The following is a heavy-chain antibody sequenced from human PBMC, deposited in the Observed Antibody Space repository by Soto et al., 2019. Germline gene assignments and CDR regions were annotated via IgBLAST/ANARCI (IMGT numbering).Heavy chain of an antibody. V-gene: IGHV4-34*01. CDR1: GGSFSGYY. J-gene: IGHJ6*03. CDR3: ARGRPIYSGYDSPYYYYMDV. CDR2: INHSGST. Sequence: SETLSLTCAVYGGSFSGYYWSWIRQPPGKGLEWIGEINHSGSTNYNPSLKSRVTISVDTSKNQFSLKLSSVTAADTAVYYRARGRPIYSGYDSPYYYYMDVWGKGTTVTVSS. D-gene: IGHD5-12*01.